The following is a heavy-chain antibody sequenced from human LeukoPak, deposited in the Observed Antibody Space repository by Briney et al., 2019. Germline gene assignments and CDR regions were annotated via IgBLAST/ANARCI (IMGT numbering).Heavy chain of an antibody. D-gene: IGHD2-15*01. CDR3: ARSEKLVVVAAIGY. Sequence: ASVKVSCKASGGTFSSYAISWVRQAPGQGLEWMGWISAYNGNTNYAQKLQGRVTMTTDTSTSTAYMELRSLRSDDTAVYYCARSEKLVVVAAIGYWGQGTLVTVSS. CDR1: GGTFSSYA. V-gene: IGHV1-18*01. J-gene: IGHJ4*02. CDR2: ISAYNGNT.